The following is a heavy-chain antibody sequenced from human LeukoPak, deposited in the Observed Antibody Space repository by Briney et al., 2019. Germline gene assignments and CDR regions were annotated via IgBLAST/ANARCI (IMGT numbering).Heavy chain of an antibody. CDR3: AREYCSSTSCSSYLDY. Sequence: VASVKVSCKASGYTFTSYAMNWVRQDPGQGLERMGWITTNTGNPTYAQGFTGRFVFSLDTSVSTAYLQISSLKAEDTAVYYCAREYCSSTSCSSYLDYWGQGTLVTVSS. CDR2: ITTNTGNP. J-gene: IGHJ4*02. V-gene: IGHV7-4-1*02. CDR1: GYTFTSYA. D-gene: IGHD2-2*01.